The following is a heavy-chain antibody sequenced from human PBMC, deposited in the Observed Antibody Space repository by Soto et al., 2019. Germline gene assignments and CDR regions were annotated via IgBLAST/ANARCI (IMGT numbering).Heavy chain of an antibody. CDR2: IYYSGST. J-gene: IGHJ6*02. D-gene: IGHD3-10*01. CDR1: GGSISGYY. CDR3: ARVPVTMVRGVRYYGMDV. Sequence: SETLSLTCTVSGGSISGYYWSWIRQPPGKGLEWIGYIYYSGSTNYNPSLKSRVTISVDTSKNQFSLKLSSVTAADTAVYYCARVPVTMVRGVRYYGMDVWGQGTTVTVSS. V-gene: IGHV4-59*01.